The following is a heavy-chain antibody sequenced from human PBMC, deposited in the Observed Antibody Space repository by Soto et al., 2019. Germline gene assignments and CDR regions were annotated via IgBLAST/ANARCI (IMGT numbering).Heavy chain of an antibody. CDR2: ISYDGSNK. V-gene: IGHV3-30-3*01. J-gene: IGHJ2*01. D-gene: IGHD4-4*01. CDR3: ARPLWRDDYNWGYFDL. CDR1: GFTFSSYA. Sequence: QVPLVESGGGVVQPGRSLRLSCAASGFTFSSYAMHWVRQAPGKGLEWVAVISYDGSNKYYADSVKGRFTISRDNSKNTLYLQMNSLIAEDTAVYYCARPLWRDDYNWGYFDLWGRGTLVTVSS.